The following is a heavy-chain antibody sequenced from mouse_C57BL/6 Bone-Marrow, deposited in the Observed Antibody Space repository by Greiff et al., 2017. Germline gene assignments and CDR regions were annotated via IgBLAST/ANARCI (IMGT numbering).Heavy chain of an antibody. CDR2: ISSGGSYT. V-gene: IGHV5-6*01. D-gene: IGHD1-1*01. Sequence: EVKLQESGGDLVKPGGSLKLSCAASGFTFSSYGMSWVRQTPDKRREWVATISSGGSYTYYPDSVKGRLTISRDNAKNTLYLKMSSLKSEDTAMYYCARLNTVLYWYFDVWGTGTTVTVSS. CDR1: GFTFSSYG. CDR3: ARLNTVLYWYFDV. J-gene: IGHJ1*03.